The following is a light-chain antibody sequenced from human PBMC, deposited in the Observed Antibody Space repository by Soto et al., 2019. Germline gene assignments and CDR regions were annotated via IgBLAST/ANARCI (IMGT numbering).Light chain of an antibody. Sequence: DIQMTQSPSSLSASVGDRVTITCRASQSISNYLNWYQQKPGKAPKLLIYAASSMQSGVPSRFSGSGSETYFPLTISSLQPDDSATYYCQQSFSPLWTFGQGTKVEV. CDR2: AAS. CDR1: QSISNY. J-gene: IGKJ1*01. CDR3: QQSFSPLWT. V-gene: IGKV1-39*01.